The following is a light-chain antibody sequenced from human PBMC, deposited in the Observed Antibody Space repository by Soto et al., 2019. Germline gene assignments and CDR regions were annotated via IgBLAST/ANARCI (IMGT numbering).Light chain of an antibody. J-gene: IGLJ1*01. CDR3: GSWDSSLSAYV. V-gene: IGLV1-51*01. CDR2: DDN. CDR1: SSNIGGNS. Sequence: VLTQPPSVSAAPGQKVTISCSGSSSNIGGNSVSWYQQLPGTAPKLLIYDDNKRPSGIPDRFSGSKSGTSATLGVTGFQTGDEADYYCGSWDSSLSAYVFGTGTKV.